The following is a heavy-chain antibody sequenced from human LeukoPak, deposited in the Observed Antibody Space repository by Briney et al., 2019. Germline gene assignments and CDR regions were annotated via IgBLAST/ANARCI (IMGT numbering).Heavy chain of an antibody. CDR1: GFTFSSYA. CDR3: AKVPFLTTLWSFDY. V-gene: IGHV3-23*01. Sequence: PGGSLRLSCAASGFTFSSYAMSWVRQAPGKGLEWASAISGSGGSTYYADSVKGRFTISRDNSKNTLYLQMNSLRAEDTAVYYCAKVPFLTTLWSFDYWGQGTLVTVSS. J-gene: IGHJ4*02. D-gene: IGHD3-10*02. CDR2: ISGSGGST.